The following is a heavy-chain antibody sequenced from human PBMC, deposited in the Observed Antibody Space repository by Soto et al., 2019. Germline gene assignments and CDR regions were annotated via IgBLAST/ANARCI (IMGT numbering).Heavy chain of an antibody. CDR3: AKDRSRHIAVAASDY. CDR2: ISWNSGSI. V-gene: IGHV3-9*01. J-gene: IGHJ4*02. D-gene: IGHD6-19*01. CDR1: GFTFDDYA. Sequence: EVQLVESGGGLVQPGRSLRLSCAASGFTFDDYAMHWVWQAPGKGLEWVSGISWNSGSIGYADSVKGRFTISRDNAKNSLYLQMNSLRAEDTALYYCAKDRSRHIAVAASDYWGQGTLVTVSS.